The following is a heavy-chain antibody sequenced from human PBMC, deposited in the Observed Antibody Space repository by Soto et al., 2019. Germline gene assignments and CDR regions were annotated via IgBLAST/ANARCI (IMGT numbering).Heavy chain of an antibody. CDR2: IIPIFGTE. CDR1: GGTFSSHS. D-gene: IGHD2-2*01. CDR3: STSVYCSTTRCYYYYCLDV. J-gene: IGHJ6*02. V-gene: IGHV1-69*01. Sequence: QVQLVQSGAEVKKPGSSVKVSCKVSGGTFSSHSINWVRQAPGQGPEWMGGIIPIFGTENYAQKFQGRVTITPDESTSTAYMELSSLTSVDTALYYCSTSVYCSTTRCYYYYCLDVWGQGTTVIVSS.